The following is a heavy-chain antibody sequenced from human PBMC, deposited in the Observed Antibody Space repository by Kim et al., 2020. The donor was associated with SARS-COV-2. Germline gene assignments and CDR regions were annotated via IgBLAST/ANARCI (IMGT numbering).Heavy chain of an antibody. Sequence: GGSLRLSCAASGFTFGDYAMHWVRQAPGKGLEWVSGISWNSGSRAYAYAVKGRFTISRDNANNSLYLQMNSLRADDTALYYCANSRSLEPSYYFDYWGQGTLVTVSS. D-gene: IGHD1-1*01. J-gene: IGHJ4*02. V-gene: IGHV3-9*01. CDR2: ISWNSGSR. CDR1: GFTFGDYA. CDR3: ANSRSLEPSYYFDY.